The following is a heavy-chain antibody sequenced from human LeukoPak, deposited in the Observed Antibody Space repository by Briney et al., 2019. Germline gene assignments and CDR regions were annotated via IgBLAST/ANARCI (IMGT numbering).Heavy chain of an antibody. Sequence: ASVKVSCKASGYTFTGYYMHWVRQAPGQGLEWMGWINPNSGGTNYAQKFQGRVTMTRDTSISTAYMELSRLRSDDTAVYYCARDTRGYSYGDAFDIWGQGTMVTVSS. CDR1: GYTFTGYY. J-gene: IGHJ3*02. CDR3: ARDTRGYSYGDAFDI. D-gene: IGHD5-18*01. CDR2: INPNSGGT. V-gene: IGHV1-2*02.